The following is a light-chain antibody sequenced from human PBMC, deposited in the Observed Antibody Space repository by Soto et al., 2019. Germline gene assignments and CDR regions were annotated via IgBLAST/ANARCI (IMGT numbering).Light chain of an antibody. J-gene: IGKJ2*01. V-gene: IGKV3-20*01. CDR3: QQYGSSPVYT. CDR1: QSVSSSY. Sequence: EIVLTQSPGTLSLSPGERATLSCRASQSVSSSYLAWYQQKPGQAPRLLIYGASSRSTGIPDRFSGSGSGTDFPLTISRLEPEDFAVYYSQQYGSSPVYTFGQGTKLEIK. CDR2: GAS.